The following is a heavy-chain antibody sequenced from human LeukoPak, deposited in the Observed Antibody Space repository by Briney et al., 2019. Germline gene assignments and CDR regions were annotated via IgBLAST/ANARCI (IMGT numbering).Heavy chain of an antibody. D-gene: IGHD3-10*01. CDR2: IKQDGSEK. CDR1: GFTFSSYA. V-gene: IGHV3-7*01. CDR3: ASFYGSGSYPYYYYYGMDV. J-gene: IGHJ6*02. Sequence: PGGSLRLSCAASGFTFSSYAMSWVRQAPGKGLEWVANIKQDGSEKYYVDSVKGRFTISRDNAKNSLYLQMNSLRAEDTAVYYCASFYGSGSYPYYYYYGMDVWGQGTTVTVSS.